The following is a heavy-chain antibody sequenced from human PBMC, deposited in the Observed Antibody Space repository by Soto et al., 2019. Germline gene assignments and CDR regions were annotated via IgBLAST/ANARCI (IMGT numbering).Heavy chain of an antibody. J-gene: IGHJ6*02. V-gene: IGHV3-74*01. CDR1: GFTFSSYW. CDR3: ARVEGMLGSWYSPSPYYYYGMDV. Sequence: GGSLRLSCAGSGFTFSSYWMHWVRQAPGKGLVWVSRINSDGSSTSYADSVKGRFTISRDNAKNTLYLQMNSLRAEDTAVYYCARVEGMLGSWYSPSPYYYYGMDVWGQGTTVTVSS. CDR2: INSDGSST. D-gene: IGHD6-13*01.